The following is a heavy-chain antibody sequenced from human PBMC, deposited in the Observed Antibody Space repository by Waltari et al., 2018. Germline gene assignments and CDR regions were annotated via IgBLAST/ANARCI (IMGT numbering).Heavy chain of an antibody. CDR1: GFTFNSYA. CDR3: VRALVTTGIDY. CDR2: IWYDGNSK. D-gene: IGHD4-17*01. V-gene: IGHV3-33*01. Sequence: QVQLVESGGGVVQPGRSLRLSCAASGFTFNSYAMHWVRQAPGKGLEWVAVIWYDGNSKYYTDSVKGRFTISRDNSKNTLYLQMNSLRAEDAAMYYCVRALVTTGIDYWGQGTLVTVSS. J-gene: IGHJ4*02.